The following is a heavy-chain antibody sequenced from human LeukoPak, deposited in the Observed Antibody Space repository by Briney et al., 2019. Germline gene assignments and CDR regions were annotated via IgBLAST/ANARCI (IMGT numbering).Heavy chain of an antibody. CDR1: GGSFSGYY. CDR2: INHGGST. V-gene: IGHV4-34*01. D-gene: IGHD6-19*01. CDR3: ARGIAVAGTSSPYNWFDP. Sequence: SETLSLTCAVYGGSFSGYYWSWIRQPPGKGLEWIGEINHGGSTNYNPSLKSRVTISVDTSKNQFSLKLSSVTAADTAVYYCARGIAVAGTSSPYNWFDPWGQGTLVTVSS. J-gene: IGHJ5*02.